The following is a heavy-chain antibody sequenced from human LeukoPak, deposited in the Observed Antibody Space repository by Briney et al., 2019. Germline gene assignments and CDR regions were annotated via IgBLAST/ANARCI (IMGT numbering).Heavy chain of an antibody. CDR1: GYSFTNYW. Sequence: GESLKISCYASGYSFTNYWVAWVRQMPGKGLEWMGINYPSDSDTRYSPSFQGQVTISADKSISTAYLQWSSLKASDTAIYYCAKGQGYGDHYPIDYWGQGTLVTVSS. D-gene: IGHD4-17*01. J-gene: IGHJ4*02. CDR3: AKGQGYGDHYPIDY. V-gene: IGHV5-51*01. CDR2: NYPSDSDT.